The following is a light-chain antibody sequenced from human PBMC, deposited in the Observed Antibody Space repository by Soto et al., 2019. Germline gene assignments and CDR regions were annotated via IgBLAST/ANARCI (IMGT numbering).Light chain of an antibody. V-gene: IGKV1-9*01. J-gene: IGKJ5*01. Sequence: DIQLTQSPSFLSASVGDRVTITCRASQGINSYLAWYQQKPGKVPKLLIYAASTLQSGVPSRFSGSGSGTEFTLTISSLQPEDFATYYCQQINSYPITFGQGTHWRL. CDR1: QGINSY. CDR3: QQINSYPIT. CDR2: AAS.